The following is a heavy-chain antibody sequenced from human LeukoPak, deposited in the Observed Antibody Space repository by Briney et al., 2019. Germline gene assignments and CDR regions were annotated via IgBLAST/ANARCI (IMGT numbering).Heavy chain of an antibody. J-gene: IGHJ3*02. D-gene: IGHD2-15*01. Sequence: PSETLALTRSVSGGSIRSYYWSGSPQPPGKGREGGGYIYFRGSTNYNPSLKSRVTISVDTSKNQFSLKLSSVTAADTAVYYCARESSDIPGAFDIWGQGTMVTVSS. CDR1: GGSIRSYY. V-gene: IGHV4-59*13. CDR3: ARESSDIPGAFDI. CDR2: IYFRGST.